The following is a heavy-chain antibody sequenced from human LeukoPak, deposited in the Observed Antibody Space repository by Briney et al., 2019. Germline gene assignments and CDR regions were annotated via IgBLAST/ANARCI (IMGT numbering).Heavy chain of an antibody. CDR1: GFTLSSYD. Sequence: PGGSLRLSCAAAGFTLSSYDMSWVRQAPGKGLEWVSAITSGGSTYYADSVKGRFAVSRDNSYNSLSLQMNSLRAEDTAVYYCAKDRRAAAGTPLDGDGLAAYGMDVWGQGTTVTVSS. CDR3: AKDRRAAAGTPLDGDGLAAYGMDV. V-gene: IGHV3-23*01. J-gene: IGHJ6*02. D-gene: IGHD6-13*01. CDR2: ITSGGST.